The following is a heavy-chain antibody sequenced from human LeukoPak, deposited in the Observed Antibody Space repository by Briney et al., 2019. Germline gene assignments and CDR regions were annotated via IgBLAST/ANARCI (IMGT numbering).Heavy chain of an antibody. CDR3: AKDSCMSTSRRGYFDY. Sequence: GGSLRLSCAACGFTFSSYAMSWVGQAPGKGLEWVSAISGSGGSTYYADSVKGRFTISRDNSKNTLYLQMNSLRAEATAVYYCAKDSCMSTSRRGYFDYWGQGTLVTVSS. V-gene: IGHV3-23*01. CDR1: GFTFSSYA. D-gene: IGHD2-2*01. J-gene: IGHJ4*02. CDR2: ISGSGGST.